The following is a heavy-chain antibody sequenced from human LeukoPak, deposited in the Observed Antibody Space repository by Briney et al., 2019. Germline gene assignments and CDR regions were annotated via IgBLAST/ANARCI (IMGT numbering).Heavy chain of an antibody. J-gene: IGHJ5*02. V-gene: IGHV3-23*01. CDR1: GLRFSTYA. CDR3: ARGLEEGFGELTYNWFDP. D-gene: IGHD3-10*01. Sequence: GGALRLSCTVSGLRFSTYAVSWVRQAPGKGLERVSSISGSGGSTYYADSVKGRFTVSRDNAKNSLYLQMNSLRAEDTAVYYCARGLEEGFGELTYNWFDPWGQGTLVTVSS. CDR2: ISGSGGST.